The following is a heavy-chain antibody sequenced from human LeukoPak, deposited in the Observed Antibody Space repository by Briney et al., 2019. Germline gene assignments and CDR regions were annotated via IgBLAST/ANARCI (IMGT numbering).Heavy chain of an antibody. V-gene: IGHV4-61*02. CDR2: IYTSGST. Sequence: PSETLSLTCTVSGGSISSGSYYSGWIRQPAGKGLEWIGRIYTSGSTNYNPSLKSRVTISVDTSKNQFSLKLSSVTAADTAVYYCAVTGTYYYDSSGYYYGGYFDYWGQGTLVTVSS. D-gene: IGHD3-22*01. CDR3: AVTGTYYYDSSGYYYGGYFDY. CDR1: GGSISSGSYY. J-gene: IGHJ4*02.